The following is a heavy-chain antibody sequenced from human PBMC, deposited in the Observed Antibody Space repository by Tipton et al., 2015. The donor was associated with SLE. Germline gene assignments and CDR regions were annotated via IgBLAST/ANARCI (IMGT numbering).Heavy chain of an antibody. D-gene: IGHD2-15*01. J-gene: IGHJ4*02. Sequence: TLSLTCIVSDGSITSSRHNWGWIRQPPGKGLEWIGSIYSYGRGYYNPTLKSRVTISVQTSKNQLSLRLNSVTAADTAVYYCAGQRSSCCSADYWGQGTLVTVSS. CDR1: DGSITSSRHN. CDR3: AGQRSSCCSADY. V-gene: IGHV4-39*07. CDR2: IYSYGRG.